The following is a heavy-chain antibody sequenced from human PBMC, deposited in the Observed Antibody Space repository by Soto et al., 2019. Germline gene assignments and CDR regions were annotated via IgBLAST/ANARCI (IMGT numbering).Heavy chain of an antibody. V-gene: IGHV3-23*01. CDR1: AFTFSTSA. CDR2: ISDSAVST. J-gene: IGHJ3*01. CDR3: AKAGCGFDCYTNDAFDV. D-gene: IGHD2-21*02. Sequence: EVQLLESGGGLVQPGGSLRLSCAASAFTFSTSAMSWVRQAPGKGLEWVSSISDSAVSTYYADSVKGRFTISRDNSKNTLYLPMSSLRAEDTAVYYCAKAGCGFDCYTNDAFDVWGQGTMVTVSS.